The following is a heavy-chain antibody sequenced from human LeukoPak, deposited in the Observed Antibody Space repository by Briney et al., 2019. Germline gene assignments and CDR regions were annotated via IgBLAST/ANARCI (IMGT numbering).Heavy chain of an antibody. CDR2: INPNSGGT. CDR1: GYTFTGYY. V-gene: IGHV1-2*02. J-gene: IGHJ6*02. CDR3: ARSARDCSGGSCYSAYYYGMDV. Sequence: GASVKVSCKASGYTFTGYYMHWVRQAPGQGLELMGWINPNSGGTNYAQKFQGRVTMTRDTSISTAYMELSRLRSDDTAVYYCARSARDCSGGSCYSAYYYGMDVWGQGNTVTVSS. D-gene: IGHD2-15*01.